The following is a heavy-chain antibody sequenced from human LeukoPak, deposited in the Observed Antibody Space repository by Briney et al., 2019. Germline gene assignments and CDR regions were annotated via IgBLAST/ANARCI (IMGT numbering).Heavy chain of an antibody. CDR1: EFTFISYG. Sequence: GGSLKPSLAAPEFTFISYGRHWFGQPQAKGLDWVAFIRYDGSNKYYADSVKGRFTISRDNSKNTLYLQMNSLRAEDTAVYYCAGQWLDADNWFDPWGQGTLVTVSS. CDR3: AGQWLDADNWFDP. CDR2: IRYDGSNK. D-gene: IGHD6-19*01. V-gene: IGHV3-30*02. J-gene: IGHJ5*02.